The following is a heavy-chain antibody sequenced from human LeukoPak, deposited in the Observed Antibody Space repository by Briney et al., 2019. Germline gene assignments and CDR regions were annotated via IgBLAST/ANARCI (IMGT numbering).Heavy chain of an antibody. CDR2: INPNSGGT. CDR3: ARGPYNWNYAYFDY. D-gene: IGHD1-7*01. Sequence: ASVKVSCKASGYTFTSYGISWVRQAPGQGLEWMGWINPNSGGTNYAQKFQGRVTMTRDTSISTAYMELSRLRSDDTAVYYCARGPYNWNYAYFDYWGQGTLVTVSS. CDR1: GYTFTSYG. J-gene: IGHJ4*02. V-gene: IGHV1-2*02.